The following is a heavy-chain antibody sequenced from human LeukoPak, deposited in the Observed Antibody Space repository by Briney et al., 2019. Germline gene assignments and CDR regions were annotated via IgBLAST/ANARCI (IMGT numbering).Heavy chain of an antibody. Sequence: ASVKVSCKTSGYTFTKYGISWVRQAPGQGPEWMGWISVYDGNTNYAQKLQDRLTLTTDTSMDTAHLELRSLRSDDTAVYYCVRARGDRSGYYRYWGQGTLVTVSS. CDR1: GYTFTKYG. CDR3: VRARGDRSGYYRY. CDR2: ISVYDGNT. V-gene: IGHV1-18*01. J-gene: IGHJ4*02. D-gene: IGHD3-22*01.